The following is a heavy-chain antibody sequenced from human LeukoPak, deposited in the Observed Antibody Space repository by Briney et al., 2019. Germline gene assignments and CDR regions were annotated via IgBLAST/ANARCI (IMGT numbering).Heavy chain of an antibody. D-gene: IGHD3-10*01. CDR3: ARVVYGSGSYYRFFDY. CDR2: ITSSSSTI. CDR1: GFTFSSYS. Sequence: GGSLRLSCSASGFTFSSYSMNWVRQAPGKGLEWVSYITSSSSTIYYADSVKGRFTISRGNAKNSLYLQMNSLRPEDTAVYYCARVVYGSGSYYRFFDYWGQGTLVTVSS. V-gene: IGHV3-48*01. J-gene: IGHJ4*02.